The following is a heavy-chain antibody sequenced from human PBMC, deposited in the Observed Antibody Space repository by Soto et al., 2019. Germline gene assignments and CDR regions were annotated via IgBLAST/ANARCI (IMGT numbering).Heavy chain of an antibody. V-gene: IGHV3-23*01. CDR3: AKVGLGFHGDYDWYFDL. CDR2: ISGSGGST. Sequence: GGSLRLSCAASGFTFSSYAMSWVRQAPGKGLEWVSAISGSGGSTYYADSVKGRFTISRDNSKNTRYLQMNSLRAEDTAVYYCAKVGLGFHGDYDWYFDLWGRGTLVTVSS. D-gene: IGHD4-17*01. CDR1: GFTFSSYA. J-gene: IGHJ2*01.